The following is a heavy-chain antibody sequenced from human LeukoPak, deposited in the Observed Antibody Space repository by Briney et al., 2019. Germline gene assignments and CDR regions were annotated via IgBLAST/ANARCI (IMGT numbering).Heavy chain of an antibody. CDR3: ARDDVGALDY. V-gene: IGHV3-7*01. Sequence: GGSLRLSCVASGFTFRNYWMAWVRQAPGKGPEWVANINQDGRTKQNVDSVKGLFTISRDNAKNSLYLQMNSLRVEDTAVYYCARDDVGALDYWGQGILVTVSS. D-gene: IGHD3-10*01. CDR2: INQDGRTK. J-gene: IGHJ4*02. CDR1: GFTFRNYW.